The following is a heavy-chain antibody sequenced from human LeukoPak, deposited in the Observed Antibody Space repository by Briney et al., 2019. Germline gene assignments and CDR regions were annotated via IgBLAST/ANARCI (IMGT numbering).Heavy chain of an antibody. CDR3: ARKDPGYSGYSDFDY. CDR2: IYFSGST. CDR1: GGSISDSFHY. V-gene: IGHV4-39*01. Sequence: SETLSLTCTVSGGSISDSFHYWGWIRQPPGKGLEWIGTIYFSGSTYYNPSLESRVTISVDTSKNQFSLKLSSVTAADTAVYYCARKDPGYSGYSDFDYWGQGTLVTVSS. D-gene: IGHD5-12*01. J-gene: IGHJ4*02.